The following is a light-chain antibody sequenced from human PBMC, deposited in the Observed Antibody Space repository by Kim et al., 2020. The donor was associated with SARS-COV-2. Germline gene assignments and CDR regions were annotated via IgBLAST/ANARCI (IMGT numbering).Light chain of an antibody. V-gene: IGLV3-19*01. CDR1: SLRSYY. Sequence: SSELTQDPAVSVALGQTVRITCQGDSLRSYYASWYQQKPGQAPVLVIYGKNNRPSGIPDRFSGSSPGNTASLTITGAQAEDEADYYCNPRDSSGKLLVFG. J-gene: IGLJ2*01. CDR2: GKN. CDR3: NPRDSSGKLLV.